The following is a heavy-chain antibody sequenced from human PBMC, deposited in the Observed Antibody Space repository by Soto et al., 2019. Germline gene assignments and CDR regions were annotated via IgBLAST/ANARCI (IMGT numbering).Heavy chain of an antibody. Sequence: QVQLQESGPGLVKPSGTLSLTCTVSGGSISSTDHFWGWIRQPPGKGLEWIGSIYYTGTTYYNTSPRGRATLSVDTSKNRFPPRLTSVTAAGAAVYYCARQVTDDIWAPPCLLDNWGQGSQVIVSS. CDR1: GGSISSTDHF. CDR3: ARQVTDDIWAPPCLLDN. J-gene: IGHJ4*02. CDR2: IYYTGTT. V-gene: IGHV4-39*01. D-gene: IGHD3-9*01.